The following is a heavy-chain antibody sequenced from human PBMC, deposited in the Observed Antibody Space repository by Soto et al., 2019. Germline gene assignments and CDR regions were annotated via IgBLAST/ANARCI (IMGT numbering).Heavy chain of an antibody. CDR3: AKGMVDIVVVVAATDLDY. D-gene: IGHD2-15*01. CDR1: GFTFSSYA. Sequence: EVQLLESGGGLVQPGGSLRLSCAASGFTFSSYAMSWVRQAPGKGLEWVSAFSGSGGSTYYADSVKGRFTISRDKSKNTLYLQMNSLRAEDTAVYYCAKGMVDIVVVVAATDLDYWGQGTLVTVSS. V-gene: IGHV3-23*01. CDR2: FSGSGGST. J-gene: IGHJ4*02.